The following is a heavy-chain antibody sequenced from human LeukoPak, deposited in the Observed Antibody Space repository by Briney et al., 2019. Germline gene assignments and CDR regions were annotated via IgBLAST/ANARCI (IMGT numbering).Heavy chain of an antibody. D-gene: IGHD2-21*02. Sequence: GGSLRLSCAASGFTVSSNYMSWVRQAPGKGLEWVSVIYSGGKTYYADSVKGRFTISRDNSKNTLYLQMNSLRAEDTAVYYCARVYELLFDYWGQGTLVTVSP. CDR1: GFTVSSNY. J-gene: IGHJ4*02. V-gene: IGHV3-53*01. CDR2: IYSGGKT. CDR3: ARVYELLFDY.